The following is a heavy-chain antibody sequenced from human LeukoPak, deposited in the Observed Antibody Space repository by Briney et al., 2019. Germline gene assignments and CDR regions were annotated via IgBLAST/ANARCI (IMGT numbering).Heavy chain of an antibody. Sequence: ASVKVSCKASGYTFTSYDINWVRQATGQGLEWMGWMYPNSGNTGYAQKFQGRVTMTRNTSISTAYMELSSLRSEDTAVYYCARRKVYCSSTSCQWYYYMDVWGKGTTVTVSS. CDR3: ARRKVYCSSTSCQWYYYMDV. CDR1: GYTFTSYD. D-gene: IGHD2-2*01. CDR2: MYPNSGNT. V-gene: IGHV1-8*01. J-gene: IGHJ6*03.